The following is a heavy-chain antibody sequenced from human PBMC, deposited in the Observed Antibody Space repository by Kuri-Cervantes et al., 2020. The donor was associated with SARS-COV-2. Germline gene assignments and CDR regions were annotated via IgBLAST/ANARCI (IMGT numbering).Heavy chain of an antibody. CDR2: ISSSSSTI. V-gene: IGHV3-48*02. D-gene: IGHD3-3*01. CDR3: ARISWSGYYATGWFDP. CDR1: GFTSSSYS. Sequence: GGSLRLSCAASGFTSSSYSMNWVRQAPGKGLEWVSYISSSSSTIYYADSVKGRFTISRDNAKNSLYLQMNSLRDEDTAVYYCARISWSGYYATGWFDPWGQGTLVTVSS. J-gene: IGHJ5*02.